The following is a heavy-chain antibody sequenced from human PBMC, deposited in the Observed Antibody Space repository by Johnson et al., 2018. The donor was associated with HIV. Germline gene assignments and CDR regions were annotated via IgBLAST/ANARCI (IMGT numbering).Heavy chain of an antibody. CDR1: GFIFSGFG. Sequence: QVQLVESGGGVVQPGKSLRLSCAASGFIFSGFGLHWVRQAPGKGLEWVASISYDGGNKYYADSVRGRITISRDNSKNILYLQMNSLRAEDAALYYCARARIGVRPAGVFDMWGQGTRVTVSS. J-gene: IGHJ3*02. CDR3: ARARIGVRPAGVFDM. CDR2: ISYDGGNK. D-gene: IGHD3-3*01. V-gene: IGHV3-30*03.